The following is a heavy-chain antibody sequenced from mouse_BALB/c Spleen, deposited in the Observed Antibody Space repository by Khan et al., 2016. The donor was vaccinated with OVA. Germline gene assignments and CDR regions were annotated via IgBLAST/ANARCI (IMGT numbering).Heavy chain of an antibody. CDR3: ARDRIDY. Sequence: VKLLESGAELAKPGASVKMSCKASGYTFTSYWMHWIKQRPGQGLEWIGYINPTSGYTDYNQKFKDKVTLTADKSSSTAYMQLSSLTSDDSAVYYCARDRIDYWGQGTALTVSS. CDR1: GYTFTSYW. CDR2: INPTSGYT. J-gene: IGHJ2*01. V-gene: IGHV1-7*01.